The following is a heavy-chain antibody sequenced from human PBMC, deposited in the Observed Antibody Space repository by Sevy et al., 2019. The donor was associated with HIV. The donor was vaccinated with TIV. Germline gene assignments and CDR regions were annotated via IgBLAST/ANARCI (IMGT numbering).Heavy chain of an antibody. J-gene: IGHJ4*02. CDR1: VFTFSNFG. D-gene: IGHD6-13*01. V-gene: IGHV3-30*02. CDR3: AKDLAGAGRRYFDY. CDR2: IRYDGSDK. Sequence: GGSLRLSCTASVFTFSNFGMHWVRQVPGKGLEWVTFIRYDGSDKYYAASVKGRFTISRDDSKNTLYLQMDSLRAEDTAIYYCAKDLAGAGRRYFDYWGQGTLVTVSS.